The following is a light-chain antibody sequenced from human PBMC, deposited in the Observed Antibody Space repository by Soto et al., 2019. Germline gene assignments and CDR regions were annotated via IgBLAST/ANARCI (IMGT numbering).Light chain of an antibody. V-gene: IGKV3-20*01. CDR3: QQSYSTPYT. J-gene: IGKJ2*01. CDR2: GAS. Sequence: EIVLTQSPGTLSLSPGERATLSCRASQSVSSTFLSWYQQKPGQAPRLLIYGASNRATGIPDRFSGSGSATDFTLTISSLQPEDFATYYCQQSYSTPYTFGQGTKLEIK. CDR1: QSVSSTF.